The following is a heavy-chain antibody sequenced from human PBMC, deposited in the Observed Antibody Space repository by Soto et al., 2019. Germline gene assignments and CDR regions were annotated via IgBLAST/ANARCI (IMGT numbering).Heavy chain of an antibody. CDR3: AGARLDTPALDY. D-gene: IGHD2-2*01. CDR1: GFTFSPYA. J-gene: IGHJ4*02. V-gene: IGHV3-30*09. Sequence: QVQLVESGGGVVQPGRSLRLSCAASGFTFSPYAMHWVRQAPGKGLEWVAVISYDGNNKNYADSVKGRLAISRDNSRNTLYLQMNSLRAEATAVYYCAGARLDTPALDYWGQGTLVTVSS. CDR2: ISYDGNNK.